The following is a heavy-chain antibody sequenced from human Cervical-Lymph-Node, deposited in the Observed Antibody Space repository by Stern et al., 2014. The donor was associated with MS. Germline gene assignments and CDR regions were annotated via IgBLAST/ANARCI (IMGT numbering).Heavy chain of an antibody. D-gene: IGHD2-21*02. CDR3: ARGADCGGDCYYSDY. CDR1: GYIFNSYD. CDR2: MNPNSGTT. J-gene: IGHJ4*02. V-gene: IGHV1-8*01. Sequence: VQLVESGAEVKKPVASVKVSCKASGYIFNSYDLNWVRQASGQGLEWMGWMNPNSGTTGYSQSFQGRVPMTWHTSVTTFYMDLSSLTPEDTAVYFCARGADCGGDCYYSDYWGQGTLVTVSS.